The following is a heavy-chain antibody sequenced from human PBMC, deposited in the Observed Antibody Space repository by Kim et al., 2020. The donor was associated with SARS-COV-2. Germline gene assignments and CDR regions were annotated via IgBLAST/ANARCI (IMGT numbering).Heavy chain of an antibody. CDR2: IIPILRSS. J-gene: IGHJ5*02. V-gene: IGHV1-69*13. D-gene: IGHD3-16*01. CDR1: RGTFSTYA. CDR3: ARVGELGVSWFYP. Sequence: SVKVSCKASRGTFSTYAINWVRQAPGQGLEGMGNIIPILRSSNYAQKFEGRVTITVDESSTTVYMELSSLRSDDTAVYYCARVGELGVSWFYPWGQGTL.